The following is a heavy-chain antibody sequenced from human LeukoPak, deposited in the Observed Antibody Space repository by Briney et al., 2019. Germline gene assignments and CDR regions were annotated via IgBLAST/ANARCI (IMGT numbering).Heavy chain of an antibody. D-gene: IGHD3-22*01. CDR2: INPSGGST. Sequence: ASVKVSCKASGYTFTSYYMHWVRQAPGQGLEWMGIINPSGGSTSYAQKFQGRVTMTRDTSTSTVYMELSSLRSEDTAVYYCAGYDSSGYYIYWGQGTLVTVSS. CDR1: GYTFTSYY. CDR3: AGYDSSGYYIY. V-gene: IGHV1-46*01. J-gene: IGHJ4*02.